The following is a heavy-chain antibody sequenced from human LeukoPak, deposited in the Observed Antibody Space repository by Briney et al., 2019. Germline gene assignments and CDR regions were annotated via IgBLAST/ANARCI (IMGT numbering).Heavy chain of an antibody. CDR2: ISYSGST. J-gene: IGHJ4*02. D-gene: IGHD1-26*01. V-gene: IGHV4-59*01. CDR1: GGSISSYY. CDR3: ARAPAWDLLSLAYFDY. Sequence: SKTLSLTCTVSGGSISSYYWSWIRQPPGKGLEWIGYISYSGSTNYNPSLKSRVTISVDTSRNQFSLKLSSVTPADTAVYYCARAPAWDLLSLAYFDYWGQGTLVTVSS.